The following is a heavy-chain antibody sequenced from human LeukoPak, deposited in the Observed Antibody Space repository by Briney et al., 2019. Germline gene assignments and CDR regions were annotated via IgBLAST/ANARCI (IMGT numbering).Heavy chain of an antibody. CDR3: ARERLREVVAYYFDY. Sequence: GRSLRLSCAASGFTFSSYAMHWVRQAPGKGLEWVAVISYDGSNKYYADSVKGRFTISRDNSKNTLYLQMNSLRAEDTAVYYCARERLREVVAYYFDYWGQGTLVTVSS. CDR1: GFTFSSYA. CDR2: ISYDGSNK. J-gene: IGHJ4*02. V-gene: IGHV3-30-3*01. D-gene: IGHD2-15*01.